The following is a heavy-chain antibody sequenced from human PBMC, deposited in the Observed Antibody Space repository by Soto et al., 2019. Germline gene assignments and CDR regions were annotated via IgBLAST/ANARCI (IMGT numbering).Heavy chain of an antibody. V-gene: IGHV3-21*01. CDR2: ITTSGSYI. CDR3: VGSGTAPMLRHNWFDP. J-gene: IGHJ5*02. Sequence: EVQLVESGGGLVKPGGSLRLSCAASGFTFSSYDMNWVRQAPGKGLEYVSSITTSGSYIYYGDSVRGRFTISRDNAKNSLFLQMDSLRAEDTAVYYCVGSGTAPMLRHNWFDPWGQGTLVTVSS. D-gene: IGHD1-1*01. CDR1: GFTFSSYD.